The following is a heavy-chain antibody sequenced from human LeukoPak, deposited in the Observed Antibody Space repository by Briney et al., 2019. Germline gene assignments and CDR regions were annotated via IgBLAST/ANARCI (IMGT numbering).Heavy chain of an antibody. J-gene: IGHJ4*02. Sequence: SEPLSLTCTISGASISDYFWSWVQQPPGKGLEWIGYVFYSGSTTYNPSLNSRVTISMDTSRSQFSLRLSSVTAADTAVYYCASFSGSYFFDYWGPGNLVTVSS. CDR2: VFYSGST. CDR3: ASFSGSYFFDY. CDR1: GASISDYF. V-gene: IGHV4-59*01. D-gene: IGHD1-26*01.